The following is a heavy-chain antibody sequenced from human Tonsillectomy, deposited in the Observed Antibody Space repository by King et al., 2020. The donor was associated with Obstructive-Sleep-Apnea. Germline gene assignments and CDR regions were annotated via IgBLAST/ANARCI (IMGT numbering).Heavy chain of an antibody. J-gene: IGHJ4*02. V-gene: IGHV3-21*01. CDR2: ISSSSGYI. CDR3: ARTGGEPYFDY. CDR1: GFTFSRYS. D-gene: IGHD1-26*01. Sequence: VQLVESGGGLVKPGGSLRLSCAASGFTFSRYSMNWVRQAPGKGLEWVSSISSSSGYIYYADPLKGRFTVSRDNAKNSLYLQMNSLRAEDTAVYYCARTGGEPYFDYWGQGTLVTVSS.